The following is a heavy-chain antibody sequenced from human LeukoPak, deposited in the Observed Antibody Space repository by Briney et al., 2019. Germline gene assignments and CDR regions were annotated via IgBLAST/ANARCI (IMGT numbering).Heavy chain of an antibody. J-gene: IGHJ4*02. CDR3: AKDAYSSGVMAY. D-gene: IGHD6-19*01. V-gene: IGHV3-30-3*01. CDR2: ISYDGSNK. Sequence: GGSLRLSCAASGFTFSSYAMHWVRQAPGKGLEWVAVISYDGSNKYYADSVKGRFTISRDNSKNTLYLQMNSLRAEDTAVYYCAKDAYSSGVMAYWGQGTLVTVSS. CDR1: GFTFSSYA.